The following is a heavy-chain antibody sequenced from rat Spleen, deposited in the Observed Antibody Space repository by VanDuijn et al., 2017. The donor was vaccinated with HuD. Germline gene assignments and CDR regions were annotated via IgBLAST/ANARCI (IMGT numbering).Heavy chain of an antibody. CDR3: ARVDYYYVGY. Sequence: EVQLVESGGGLVQPGRSLRLSCAASGFTFNNFPMAWVRQAPKKGLEWVAPISSGGGGTYYQDSVKGRFAIARDNAKSTLYLQMDSLRSEDSATYYCARVDYYYVGYWGQGVMVTVSS. V-gene: IGHV5-25*01. CDR2: ISSGGGGT. D-gene: IGHD1-6*01. CDR1: GFTFNNFP. J-gene: IGHJ2*01.